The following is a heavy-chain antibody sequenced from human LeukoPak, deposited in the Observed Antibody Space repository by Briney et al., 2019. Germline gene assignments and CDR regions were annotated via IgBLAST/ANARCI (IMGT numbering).Heavy chain of an antibody. CDR3: ASKSYSGSYTFDY. CDR1: GGSISRSTW. CDR2: IYHSGSA. V-gene: IGHV4-4*02. D-gene: IGHD1-26*01. Sequence: SETLSLTCAVPGGSISRSTWWSWVRQPPGKGLEWIGEIYHSGSANYNPSLKSRLTISVDKSRNQFSLILSSVTAADTAVYYCASKSYSGSYTFDYWGQGTLVTVSS. J-gene: IGHJ4*02.